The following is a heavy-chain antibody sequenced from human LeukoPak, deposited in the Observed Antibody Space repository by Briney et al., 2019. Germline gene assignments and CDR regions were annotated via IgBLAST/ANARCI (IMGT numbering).Heavy chain of an antibody. CDR2: ISGSGGST. J-gene: IGHJ1*01. D-gene: IGHD3-16*02. V-gene: IGHV3-23*01. CDR1: GFTFSSYA. CDR3: AKTERWSYDYVWGSYRYLYFQH. Sequence: GGSLRLSCAASGFTFSSYAMSWVRQAPGKGLEWISAISGSGGSTYYADSVKGRFTISRDNSKNTLYLQMNSLRAEDTAVYYCAKTERWSYDYVWGSYRYLYFQHWGQGTLVTVPA.